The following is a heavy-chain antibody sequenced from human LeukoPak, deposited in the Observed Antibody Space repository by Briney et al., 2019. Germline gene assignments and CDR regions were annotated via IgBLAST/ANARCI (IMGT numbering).Heavy chain of an antibody. J-gene: IGHJ4*02. V-gene: IGHV3-74*01. D-gene: IGHD1-14*01. Sequence: GGSLRLSCAASGLTFRAYYMHWFRQAPGKGLVWVSRINIDGSSTTYADSVKGRFTVSRDNAKNTLYPQMNSLRAEDTAVYYCACYGIEPPYWDQGTLVTVSS. CDR2: INIDGSST. CDR1: GLTFRAYY. CDR3: ACYGIEPPY.